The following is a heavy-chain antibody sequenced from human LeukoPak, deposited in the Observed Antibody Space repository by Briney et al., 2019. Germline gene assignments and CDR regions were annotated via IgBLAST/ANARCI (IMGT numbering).Heavy chain of an antibody. D-gene: IGHD3-22*01. J-gene: IGHJ4*02. CDR3: AKSAASSGYFLPFDY. CDR2: ISLKNGDI. CDR1: GYTFTNYG. V-gene: IGHV1-18*01. Sequence: ASVKVSCKASGYTFTNYGIGWVRQAPGQGLEWMGWISLKNGDINYAQKVRGRVTMTTDTSTNTAYMKLWSLTSDDTAVYYCAKSAASSGYFLPFDYWGQGTPVIVSS.